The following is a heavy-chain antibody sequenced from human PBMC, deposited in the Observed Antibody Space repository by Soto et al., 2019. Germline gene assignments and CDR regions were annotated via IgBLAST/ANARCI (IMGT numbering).Heavy chain of an antibody. CDR3: ASHYSYYGPRWYFDL. Sequence: QLQLQESGPGLVKPSETLSLTCTVSGGSISSSSHYWGWIRQPPGKGLEWIGSIYYSGSTYYNPSLQSPVTIYVDKSRNQFPLKLSSVTAADTAVYYCASHYSYYGPRWYFDLWGRGTLVTVSS. V-gene: IGHV4-39*01. CDR2: IYYSGST. CDR1: GGSISSSSHY. D-gene: IGHD4-17*01. J-gene: IGHJ2*01.